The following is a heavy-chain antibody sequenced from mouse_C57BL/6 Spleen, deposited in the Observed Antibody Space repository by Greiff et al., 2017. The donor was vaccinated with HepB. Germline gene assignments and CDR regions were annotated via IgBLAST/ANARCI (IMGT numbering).Heavy chain of an antibody. D-gene: IGHD2-1*01. V-gene: IGHV1-4*01. J-gene: IGHJ2*01. Sequence: QVHVKQSGAELARPGASVKMSCKASGYTFTSYTMHWVKQRPGQGLEWIGYINPSSGYTKYNQKFKDKATLTADKSSSTAYMQLSSLTSEDSAVYYCARSYYGNFLYYFDYWGQGTTLTVSS. CDR1: GYTFTSYT. CDR3: ARSYYGNFLYYFDY. CDR2: INPSSGYT.